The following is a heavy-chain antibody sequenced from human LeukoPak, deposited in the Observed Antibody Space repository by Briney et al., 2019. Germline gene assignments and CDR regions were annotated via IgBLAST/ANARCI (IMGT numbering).Heavy chain of an antibody. CDR1: GGSISSYY. V-gene: IGHV4-59*01. J-gene: IGHJ5*02. Sequence: PSETLSLTCTVSGGSISSYYWSWLRQPPGKGLEWIGYIYYSGSTNYNPSLKSRVTISVDTSKNQFSLKLSSVTAADTAGYCCASANWNYGPPPWFDPWGQGTLVTASS. D-gene: IGHD1-7*01. CDR2: IYYSGST. CDR3: ASANWNYGPPPWFDP.